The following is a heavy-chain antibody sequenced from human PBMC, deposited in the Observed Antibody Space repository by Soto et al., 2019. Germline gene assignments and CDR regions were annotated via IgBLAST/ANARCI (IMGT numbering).Heavy chain of an antibody. Sequence: SETLSLTCAVSGGSISSGGYSWSWIRQPPGKGLEWIGYIYHSGSTYYNPSLKSRVTISVDRSKNQFSLKLSSVTAADTAVYYCARALLGYCSSTSCYTPLFDYWGQGTLVTVSS. J-gene: IGHJ4*02. D-gene: IGHD2-2*02. CDR2: IYHSGST. CDR3: ARALLGYCSSTSCYTPLFDY. CDR1: GGSISSGGYS. V-gene: IGHV4-30-2*01.